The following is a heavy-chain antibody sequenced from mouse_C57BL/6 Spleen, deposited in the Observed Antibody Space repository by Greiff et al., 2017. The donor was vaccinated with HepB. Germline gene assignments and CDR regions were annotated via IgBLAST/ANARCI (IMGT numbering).Heavy chain of an antibody. CDR3: ARSEDYGSSPFAY. V-gene: IGHV1-59*01. CDR1: GYTFTSYW. D-gene: IGHD1-1*01. CDR2: IDPSDNYT. J-gene: IGHJ3*01. Sequence: QVQLQQPGAELVRPGTSVKLSCKASGYTFTSYWMHWVKQRPGQGLEWIGVIDPSDNYTNYNQKFKGKATLTVDTSSSTAYMQLSSLTSEDSAVYYCARSEDYGSSPFAYWGQGTLVTVSA.